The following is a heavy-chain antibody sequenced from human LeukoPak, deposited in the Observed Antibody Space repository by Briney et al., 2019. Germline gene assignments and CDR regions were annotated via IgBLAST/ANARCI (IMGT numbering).Heavy chain of an antibody. CDR1: GYTFTGYY. V-gene: IGHV1-2*02. D-gene: IGHD3-10*01. Sequence: ASVKVSCKASGYTFTGYYMHWVRQAPGQGLEWMGWINPNSGGTNYAQKFQGRVTMTRDTSISTAYMELSRLRSDDTAVYYCASRGYGSGSYYNPNPFDDWGQGTLVTVSS. CDR3: ASRGYGSGSYYNPNPFDD. CDR2: INPNSGGT. J-gene: IGHJ4*02.